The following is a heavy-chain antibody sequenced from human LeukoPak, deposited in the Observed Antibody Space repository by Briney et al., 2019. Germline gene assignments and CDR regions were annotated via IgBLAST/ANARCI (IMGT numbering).Heavy chain of an antibody. D-gene: IGHD3-9*01. CDR1: GFTFSSYG. Sequence: GGSLRLSCAASGFTFSSYGMHWVRQAPGKGLEWVAVIVHDGSNKYYADSVKGRFTISRDNAKNSLYLQMNSLRAEDTAVYYCARDPVRYFDWLPANWFDPWGQGTLVTVSS. J-gene: IGHJ5*02. CDR2: IVHDGSNK. CDR3: ARDPVRYFDWLPANWFDP. V-gene: IGHV3-30*03.